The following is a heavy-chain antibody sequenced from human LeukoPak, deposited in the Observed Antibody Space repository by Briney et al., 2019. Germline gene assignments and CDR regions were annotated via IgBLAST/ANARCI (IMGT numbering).Heavy chain of an antibody. CDR1: GFTFSSYG. CDR3: ARRVDYFGDAFDI. D-gene: IGHD2/OR15-2a*01. Sequence: PGRSLRLSCAASGFTFSSYGMHWVRQAPGKGLEWIGEINHSGSTNYNPSLKSRVTISVDTSKNQFSLKLSSVTAADTAVYYCARRVDYFGDAFDIWGQGTMVTVSS. V-gene: IGHV4-34*01. J-gene: IGHJ3*02. CDR2: INHSGST.